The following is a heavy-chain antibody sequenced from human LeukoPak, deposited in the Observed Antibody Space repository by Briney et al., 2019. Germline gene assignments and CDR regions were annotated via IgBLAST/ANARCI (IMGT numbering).Heavy chain of an antibody. CDR1: GGSISSSSYY. CDR3: ARLKSVLLWFGELLSYYFDY. D-gene: IGHD3-10*01. V-gene: IGHV4-39*01. CDR2: IYYSGST. Sequence: SETLSLTCTVSGGSISSSSYYWGWIRQPPGKGLEWIGSIYYSGSTYYNPSLKSRVTISVDTSKNQFSLKLSSVTAADTAVYYCARLKSVLLWFGELLSYYFDYWGQGTLVTVSS. J-gene: IGHJ4*02.